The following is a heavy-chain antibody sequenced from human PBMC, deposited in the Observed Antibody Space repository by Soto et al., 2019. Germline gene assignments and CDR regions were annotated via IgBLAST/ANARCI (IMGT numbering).Heavy chain of an antibody. V-gene: IGHV1-8*02. CDR2: MNSFSGGS. J-gene: IGHJ4*02. CDR3: ARGSAFQRTGNSDF. Sequence: QVQLVQSGAEVKRPGASVKVSCTTSGYKFADYNMNWVRQATGRGLEWLGYMNSFSGGSDFPPKFQDRLTLTKNTSISTAYLELTNLRDDDTAVYYCARGSAFQRTGNSDFWGQGTPVTVSS. D-gene: IGHD6-19*01. CDR1: GYKFADYN.